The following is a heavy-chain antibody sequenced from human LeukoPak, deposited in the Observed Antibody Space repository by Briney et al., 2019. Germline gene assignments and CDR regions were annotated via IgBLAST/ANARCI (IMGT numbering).Heavy chain of an antibody. CDR2: ISSSGSTI. CDR1: GFTLSSYE. J-gene: IGHJ6*04. CDR3: AELGITMIGGV. V-gene: IGHV3-48*03. D-gene: IGHD3-10*02. Sequence: GGSLRLSCAASGFTLSSYEMNWVRQAPGKGLEWVSYISSSGSTIYYADSVKGRFTISRDNAKNSLYLQMNSLRAEDTAVYYCAELGITMIGGVWGKGTTVTLSS.